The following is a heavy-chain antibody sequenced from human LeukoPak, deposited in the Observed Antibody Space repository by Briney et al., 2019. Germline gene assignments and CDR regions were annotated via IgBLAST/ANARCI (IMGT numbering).Heavy chain of an antibody. CDR1: GFTFSSYA. CDR3: ARGGRDGYNWYYFDY. CDR2: ISGSGGST. D-gene: IGHD5-24*01. V-gene: IGHV3-23*01. J-gene: IGHJ4*02. Sequence: PGGSLRLSCAASGFTFSSYAMSWVRQAPGKGLEWVSAISGSGGSTYYADSVKGRFTISRDNSKNTLYLQMNSLRAEDTAVYYCARGGRDGYNWYYFDYWGQGTLVTVSS.